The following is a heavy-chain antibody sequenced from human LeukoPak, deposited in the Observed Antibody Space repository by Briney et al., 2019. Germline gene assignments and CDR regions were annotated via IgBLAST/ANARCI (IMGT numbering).Heavy chain of an antibody. D-gene: IGHD3-22*01. CDR1: GFTFSSYA. CDR3: AEGGKGWLLPTRPLYYFDY. Sequence: GGSLRLSCAPSGFTFSSYAMSWVRQAPGKGLEWGSAISGSGGNTYHQPFVKGRFHISRDNAKDTLYLQMNSRRADDTAGYFCAEGGKGWLLPTRPLYYFDYWGQGTLVTVSS. V-gene: IGHV3-23*01. CDR2: ISGSGGNT. J-gene: IGHJ4*02.